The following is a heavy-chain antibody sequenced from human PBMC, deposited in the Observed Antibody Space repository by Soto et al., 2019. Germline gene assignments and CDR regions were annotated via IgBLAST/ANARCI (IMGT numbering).Heavy chain of an antibody. J-gene: IGHJ5*02. Sequence: QVQLQQWGAGLLKPSETLSLTCAVYGGSFSGYYWSWISQPPGKVLEWIGEINHSGSTNYNPSLKSSVTISVDTSKNQFSLKLSSVIAADTAVYYCARCVTYFSGGSFYSYWFAPWGQGTLVTVS. CDR1: GGSFSGYY. V-gene: IGHV4-34*01. D-gene: IGHD2-15*01. CDR3: ARCVTYFSGGSFYSYWFAP. CDR2: INHSGST.